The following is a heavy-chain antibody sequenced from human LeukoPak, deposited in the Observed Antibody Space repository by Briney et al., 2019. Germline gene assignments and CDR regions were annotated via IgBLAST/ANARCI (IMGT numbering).Heavy chain of an antibody. CDR3: ANSSGGFYWYFDR. J-gene: IGHJ2*01. D-gene: IGHD3-10*01. CDR1: GLSFSGYG. Sequence: GGTLRLSCAPSGLSFSGYGMHSVPQAPGKGLGSVAFIRNVGSNKDCADSVKGRITSARDNSKNTLYMQLNSLRAEDTAVYYGANSSGGFYWYFDRWGRGTLIIVSS. V-gene: IGHV3-30*02. CDR2: IRNVGSNK.